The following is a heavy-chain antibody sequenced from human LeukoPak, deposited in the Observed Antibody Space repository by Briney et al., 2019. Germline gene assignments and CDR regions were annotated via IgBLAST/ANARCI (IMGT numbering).Heavy chain of an antibody. CDR1: GGPISSYY. CDR2: IYYSGST. CDR3: ARDRHGSGSAHTFDP. V-gene: IGHV4-59*13. D-gene: IGHD3-10*01. Sequence: PSETLSLTCTVSGGPISSYYWSWIRQPPGKGLEWIAYIYYSGSTNYNPSLKSRVTISIDTSKNQFSLKLRSVTAADTAVYYCARDRHGSGSAHTFDPWGQGTLVTVSS. J-gene: IGHJ5*02.